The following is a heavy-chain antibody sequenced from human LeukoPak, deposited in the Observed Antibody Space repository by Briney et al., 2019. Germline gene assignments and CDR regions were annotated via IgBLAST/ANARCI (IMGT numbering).Heavy chain of an antibody. CDR1: GYSINNYW. Sequence: GESLKISCKGSGYSINNYWIGWVRQMPGKGLKWMGIIYPADSDIRYSPSFQGQVTISADKSISTAYLQWSSLKASDTAMYYCARQEYCSGGSCYTWFDPWGQGTLVTVSS. CDR2: IYPADSDI. D-gene: IGHD2-15*01. CDR3: ARQEYCSGGSCYTWFDP. V-gene: IGHV5-51*01. J-gene: IGHJ5*02.